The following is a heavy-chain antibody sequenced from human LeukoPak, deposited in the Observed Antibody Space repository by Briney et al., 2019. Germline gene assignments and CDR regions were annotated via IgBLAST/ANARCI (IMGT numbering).Heavy chain of an antibody. D-gene: IGHD3-22*01. V-gene: IGHV3-66*01. CDR1: GFTVSSNY. CDR2: IYSAGTT. CDR3: ARAQDRGYYYGFDY. J-gene: IGHJ4*02. Sequence: GGSLRLSCAASGFTVSSNYMSWVRQAPGKGLEWVSVIYSAGTTYYAASVQGRFTMSRENPENTLYLQMKSLRAEDTAVYYCARAQDRGYYYGFDYWGQGTLVTVSS.